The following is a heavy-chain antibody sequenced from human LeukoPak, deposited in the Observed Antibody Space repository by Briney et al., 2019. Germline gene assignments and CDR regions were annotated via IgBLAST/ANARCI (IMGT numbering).Heavy chain of an antibody. CDR1: GGTFSSYT. CDR2: IIPILGIA. Sequence: AASVKVSCKASGGTFSSYTISWVRQAPGQGLEWMGRIIPILGIANYAQKLQGRVTITADKSTSTAYMELSSLRSEDTAVYYCARHLRCSSTSCNRPTNYYYYGMDVWGKGTTVTVSS. V-gene: IGHV1-69*02. D-gene: IGHD2-2*01. J-gene: IGHJ6*04. CDR3: ARHLRCSSTSCNRPTNYYYYGMDV.